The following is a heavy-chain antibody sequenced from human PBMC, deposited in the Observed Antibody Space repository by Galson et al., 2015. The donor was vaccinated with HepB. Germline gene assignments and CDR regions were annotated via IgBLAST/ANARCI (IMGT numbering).Heavy chain of an antibody. V-gene: IGHV3-66*02. D-gene: IGHD3-22*01. CDR3: ASLGPIYYYDSSGIDY. J-gene: IGHJ4*02. CDR2: IYSGGST. Sequence: SLRLSCAASGFTVSSNYMSWVRQAPGKGLEWVSVIYSGGSTYYADSVKGRFTISRDNSKNTLYLQMNSLRAEDTAVYYCASLGPIYYYDSSGIDYWGQGTLVTVSS. CDR1: GFTVSSNY.